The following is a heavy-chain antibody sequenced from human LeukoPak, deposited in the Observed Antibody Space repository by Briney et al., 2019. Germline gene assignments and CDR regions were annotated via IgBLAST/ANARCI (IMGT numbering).Heavy chain of an antibody. D-gene: IGHD3-10*01. Sequence: QSGGSLRLSCAASGFTFSSYGMHWVRQAPGKGLEWVAVIWYGGSNKYYADSVKGRFTISRDNSKNTLYLQMNSLRAEDTAVYYCAKDDGVMVHLDVWGKGTTVTASS. CDR2: IWYGGSNK. J-gene: IGHJ6*04. V-gene: IGHV3-30*02. CDR1: GFTFSSYG. CDR3: AKDDGVMVHLDV.